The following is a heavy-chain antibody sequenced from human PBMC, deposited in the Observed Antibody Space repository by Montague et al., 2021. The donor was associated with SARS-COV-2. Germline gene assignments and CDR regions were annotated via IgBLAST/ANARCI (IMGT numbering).Heavy chain of an antibody. D-gene: IGHD3-10*01. Sequence: SETLSLTCTVSGGSITRNYYWGCIRQPPGKGLEWVGNIYYSGTTFINPSLESRVTISVDASKNQFSLNLTSVTAADTAVYYCARPLVRGVPKAFDIWGRGALVIVSS. J-gene: IGHJ3*02. CDR1: GGSITRNYY. CDR2: IYYSGTT. V-gene: IGHV4-39*01. CDR3: ARPLVRGVPKAFDI.